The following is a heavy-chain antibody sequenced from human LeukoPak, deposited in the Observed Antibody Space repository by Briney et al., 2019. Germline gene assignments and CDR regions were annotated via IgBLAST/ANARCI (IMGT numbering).Heavy chain of an antibody. D-gene: IGHD5-12*01. Sequence: SETLSLTCAVYGGXFSGYWSWIRQPPGKGLQWIGEINHSGSTNYNPSLKSRVTISVDTSKNQFSLNLSSATAADTAVYYCARGKSGYDAFDIWGQGTMVSVSS. CDR3: ARGKSGYDAFDI. V-gene: IGHV4-34*01. J-gene: IGHJ3*02. CDR1: GGXFSGY. CDR2: INHSGST.